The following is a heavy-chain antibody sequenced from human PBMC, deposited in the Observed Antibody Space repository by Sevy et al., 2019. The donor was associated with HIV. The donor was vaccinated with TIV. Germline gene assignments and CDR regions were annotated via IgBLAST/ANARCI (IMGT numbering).Heavy chain of an antibody. CDR1: GFTFDDYA. J-gene: IGHJ4*02. CDR2: ISWNSGSI. Sequence: GGSLGLSCAASGFTFDDYAMHWVRQAPGKGLEWVSGISWNSGSIGYADSVKGRFTISRDNAKNSLYLQMNSLRAEDTALYYCAKDIADSSGYPLDWGQGTLVTVSS. D-gene: IGHD3-22*01. V-gene: IGHV3-9*01. CDR3: AKDIADSSGYPLD.